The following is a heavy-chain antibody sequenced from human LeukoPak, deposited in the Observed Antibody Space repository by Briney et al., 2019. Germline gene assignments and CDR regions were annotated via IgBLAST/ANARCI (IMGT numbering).Heavy chain of an antibody. J-gene: IGHJ4*02. Sequence: SQTLSLTCTVSGGSISSDNYYWSWIRQHPGKGLEWIGYIYYSGITYYNPSLESRVTISIDTSKNHFSLKLSSVTAADTAVYYCARDTGTYYFAYWGQGTLVTVSS. CDR1: GGSISSDNYY. CDR3: ARDTGTYYFAY. D-gene: IGHD1-7*01. CDR2: IYYSGIT. V-gene: IGHV4-31*03.